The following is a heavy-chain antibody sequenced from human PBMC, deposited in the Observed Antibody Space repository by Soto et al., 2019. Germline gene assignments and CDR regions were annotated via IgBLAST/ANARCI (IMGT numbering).Heavy chain of an antibody. CDR3: ARGAAGRKFAWLLPLDS. Sequence: VQLQQWGAGLLKPSETLSLTCAVYGGSFSGYSWNWIRQPPGKGLEWIGEINQSGSTNFNPSLKSRVTISVDTSKNQFSLKLNSVTAADTAVYYCARGAAGRKFAWLLPLDSWGQGTLVAVSS. V-gene: IGHV4-34*01. CDR2: INQSGST. CDR1: GGSFSGYS. D-gene: IGHD3-9*01. J-gene: IGHJ4*02.